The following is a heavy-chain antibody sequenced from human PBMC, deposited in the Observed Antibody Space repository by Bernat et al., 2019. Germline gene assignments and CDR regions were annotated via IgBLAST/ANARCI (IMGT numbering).Heavy chain of an antibody. CDR1: GGTFSSYA. J-gene: IGHJ4*02. V-gene: IGHV1-69*01. CDR2: IIPIFGTA. CDR3: ARGSGPTLLLSLDY. Sequence: QVQLVQSGAEVKKPGSSVKVSCKASGGTFSSYAISLVRQAPGQGLEWMGGIIPIFGTANYAQKFQGRVTITADESTSTAYMELSSLRSEDTAVYYCARGSGPTLLLSLDYWGQGTLVTVSS. D-gene: IGHD3-22*01.